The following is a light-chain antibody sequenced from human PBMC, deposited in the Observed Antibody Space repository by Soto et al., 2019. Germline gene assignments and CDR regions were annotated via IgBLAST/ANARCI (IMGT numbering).Light chain of an antibody. V-gene: IGKV3-20*01. CDR1: QSGSSTR. J-gene: IGKJ5*01. CDR3: QQHGASIN. CDR2: GAS. Sequence: EIVLTQSPGTLSLSPGERATLSCRASQSGSSTRLAWYQQKPGQAPRLLIYGASTRAAGIADRFSGRGSGTDFTLTISRLEPEDVAVYFCQQHGASINFGQGTRLDI.